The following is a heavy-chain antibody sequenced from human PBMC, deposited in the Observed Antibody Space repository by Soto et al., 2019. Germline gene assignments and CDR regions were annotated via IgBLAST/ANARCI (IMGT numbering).Heavy chain of an antibody. CDR3: AKDDGYGDY. Sequence: EVQLVESGGGLVQPGGSLRLSCAASEFTFSSFWMSWVRQAPGTGLEWVANIKEDGSEKYYADSVKGRFTISRDHAKKTLFLQMNNLRAEDTAVYYCAKDDGYGDYFGHGTLVTVSS. J-gene: IGHJ4*01. V-gene: IGHV3-7*01. CDR1: EFTFSSFW. D-gene: IGHD5-12*01. CDR2: IKEDGSEK.